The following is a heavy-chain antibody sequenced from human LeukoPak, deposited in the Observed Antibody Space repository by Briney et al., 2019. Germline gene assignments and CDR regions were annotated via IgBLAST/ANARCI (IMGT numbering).Heavy chain of an antibody. CDR2: IYYSGST. CDR3: ARVSGGTGYLNFDY. Sequence: PSETLSLTCTVSGGSISSYYWSWIRQPPGKGLEWIGYIYYSGSTNYNPSLKSRVTISVDTSKNQFSLKLSSVTAADTAVYYCARVSGGTGYLNFDYWGQGTLVTVSS. D-gene: IGHD1-1*01. J-gene: IGHJ4*02. CDR1: GGSISSYY. V-gene: IGHV4-59*01.